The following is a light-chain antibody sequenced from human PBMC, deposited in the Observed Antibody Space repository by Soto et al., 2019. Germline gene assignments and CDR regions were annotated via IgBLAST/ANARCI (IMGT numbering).Light chain of an antibody. Sequence: DIHLAQSPASLSASVGDRVSITCRASQDINKFLNWYQQKPGEAPKLLIYLASNLETGVPSRFSGSGSGSDYTFTITGLQPEDFATYYCQQFDNLPLTFGGGTKVDIK. CDR2: LAS. J-gene: IGKJ4*01. CDR3: QQFDNLPLT. V-gene: IGKV1-33*01. CDR1: QDINKF.